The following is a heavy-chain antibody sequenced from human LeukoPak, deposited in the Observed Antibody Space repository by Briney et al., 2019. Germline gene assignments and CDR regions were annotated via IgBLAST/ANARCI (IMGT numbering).Heavy chain of an antibody. Sequence: GGSLRLSCAASGFTFSSYWMHWVRQAPGKGLEWVAVISYDGSHKYYADSVKGRFTISRDNSKNTLYLQMNSLRAEDTAVYYCAKDHSSSGWSSDFDYWGQGTLVTVSS. CDR2: ISYDGSHK. V-gene: IGHV3-30*18. D-gene: IGHD6-19*01. CDR1: GFTFSSYW. CDR3: AKDHSSSGWSSDFDY. J-gene: IGHJ4*02.